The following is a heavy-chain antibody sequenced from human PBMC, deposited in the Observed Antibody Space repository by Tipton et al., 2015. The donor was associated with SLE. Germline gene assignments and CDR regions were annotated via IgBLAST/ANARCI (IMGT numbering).Heavy chain of an antibody. D-gene: IGHD3-10*01. CDR3: AGVEYYYALGYYYGMDV. CDR1: GYTFTSFG. Sequence: QSGAEVKKPGASVKVSCKASGYTFTSFGISWVRQAPGQGLEWMGWISAYNGHTNYAQKLQGRLTMTTDTSTSTAYMDLRSLRSDDTAVYCCAGVEYYYALGYYYGMDVWGQGTTVTVSS. V-gene: IGHV1-18*01. J-gene: IGHJ6*02. CDR2: ISAYNGHT.